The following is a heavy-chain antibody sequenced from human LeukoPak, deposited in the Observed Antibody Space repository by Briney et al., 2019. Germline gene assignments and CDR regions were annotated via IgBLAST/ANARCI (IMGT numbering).Heavy chain of an antibody. V-gene: IGHV4-4*02. J-gene: IGHJ4*02. D-gene: IGHD1-26*01. Sequence: SETLSLTCGVSGGSISSTNWWSWVRQPPGQGLEWIGEISLTGRTNYNPSLNGRVTMSLDESRNRLSLNLTSVTAADTAIYYCSRESGAFCPFRDWGQGTLVIVPP. CDR2: ISLTGRT. CDR3: SRESGAFCPFRD. CDR1: GGSISSTNW.